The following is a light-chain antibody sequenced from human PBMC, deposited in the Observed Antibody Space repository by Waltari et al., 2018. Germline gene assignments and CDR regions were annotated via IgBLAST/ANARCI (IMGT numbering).Light chain of an antibody. CDR3: QKYVNLPAT. V-gene: IGKV3-20*01. J-gene: IGKJ1*01. CDR1: QRVGRY. CDR2: DAS. Sequence: EIVLTQSPGPLSLSPGERATLSSRASQRVGRYLAWYHQKPGQGPRLLIYDASTRATGIPDRVSGSGAGTAFSLTIIRLESEDFAVYYCQKYVNLPATFGQGTKVEIK.